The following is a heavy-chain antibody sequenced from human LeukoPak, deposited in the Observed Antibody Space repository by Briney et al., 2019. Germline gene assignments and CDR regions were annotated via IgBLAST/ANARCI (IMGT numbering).Heavy chain of an antibody. CDR2: MSNRGRT. Sequence: RSETLSLTCTVSGDSISSGDYYWSWIRQHPGKGLEWIGYMSNRGRTHYNPSLKSRLTTSVDTSKNQFSLKLSSVTAADTAVYYCARDLGWNRAFDIWGQGTVVTVSS. D-gene: IGHD1-1*01. CDR1: GDSISSGDYY. J-gene: IGHJ3*02. CDR3: ARDLGWNRAFDI. V-gene: IGHV4-31*03.